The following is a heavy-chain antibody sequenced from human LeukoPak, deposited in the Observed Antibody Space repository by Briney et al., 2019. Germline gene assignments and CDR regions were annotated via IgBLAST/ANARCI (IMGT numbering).Heavy chain of an antibody. CDR2: IDPADSDT. Sequence: GESLKISCKASGYNFTSYWIGWVRQTPGKGLEWMGIIDPADSDTRYSPSLEGQVTISADKSISTVYLQWSDLRASDTAVYYCARSKGDCRGGSCYFRLSSTFYYHYYIDIWGKGTTVTVSS. CDR1: GYNFTSYW. J-gene: IGHJ6*03. CDR3: ARSKGDCRGGSCYFRLSSTFYYHYYIDI. V-gene: IGHV5-51*01. D-gene: IGHD2-15*01.